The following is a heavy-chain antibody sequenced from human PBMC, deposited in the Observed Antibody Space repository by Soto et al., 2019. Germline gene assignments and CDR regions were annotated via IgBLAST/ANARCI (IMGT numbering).Heavy chain of an antibody. D-gene: IGHD2-2*01. J-gene: IGHJ4*02. CDR3: TLRHDSSRGPIY. CDR2: GT. V-gene: IGHV2-5*01. Sequence: ESGPTLVNPTQTLTLTCTVSGFSLTSRGMTLGWIRQPPGKAPEWLALGTQYSPSLQSRLTFTTDTSNNQVVLTMTNMDPVDTATYYCTLRHDSSRGPIYWGQGIMVTVSS. CDR1: GFSLTSRGMT.